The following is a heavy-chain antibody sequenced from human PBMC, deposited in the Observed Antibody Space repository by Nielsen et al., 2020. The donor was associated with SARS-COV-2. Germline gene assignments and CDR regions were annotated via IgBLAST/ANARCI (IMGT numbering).Heavy chain of an antibody. CDR3: ARRMGSGSYQAYGLDV. J-gene: IGHJ6*02. Sequence: GESLKISCAASKFTFNSYAMSWVRQAPGKGLEWVAVISNDGNKKYYADSVKGRFTIARDNSKNTLYLQMNSLKTDDSAKYYCARRMGSGSYQAYGLDVWGLGTTVTVSS. CDR2: ISNDGNKK. CDR1: KFTFNSYA. V-gene: IGHV3-30*01. D-gene: IGHD3-10*01.